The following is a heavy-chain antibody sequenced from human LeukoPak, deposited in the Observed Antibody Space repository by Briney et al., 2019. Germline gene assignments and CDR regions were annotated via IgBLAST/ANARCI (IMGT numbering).Heavy chain of an antibody. CDR2: IYHSGST. CDR3: ARLFSSSLFP. J-gene: IGHJ5*02. D-gene: IGHD6-13*01. CDR1: GDSISSSYW. V-gene: IGHV4-4*02. Sequence: SGTLSLTCAVSGDSISSSYWWSWVRQPPGKGLEWIGEIYHSGSTNYNPSLKGRVTISVDKSKNQFSLKLSSVTAVDTAVYYCARLFSSSLFPWGQGTLVTVSS.